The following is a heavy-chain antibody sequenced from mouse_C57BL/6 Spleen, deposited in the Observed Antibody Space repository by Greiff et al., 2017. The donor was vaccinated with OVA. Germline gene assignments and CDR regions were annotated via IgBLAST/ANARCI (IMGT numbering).Heavy chain of an antibody. Sequence: EVQLVESGEGLVKPGGSLKLSCAASGFTFSSYAMSWVRQTPEKRLEWVAYISSGGDYIYYADTVKGRVTISRDNARNTLYLQMSSLKSEDTAMYYCTRDSSGYHYYAMDYWGQGTSVTVSS. D-gene: IGHD3-2*02. J-gene: IGHJ4*01. CDR1: GFTFSSYA. CDR2: ISSGGDYI. V-gene: IGHV5-9-1*02. CDR3: TRDSSGYHYYAMDY.